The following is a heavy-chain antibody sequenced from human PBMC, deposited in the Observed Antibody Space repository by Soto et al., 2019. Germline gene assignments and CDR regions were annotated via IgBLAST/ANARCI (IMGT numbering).Heavy chain of an antibody. CDR3: ARSVRSWYTLMYYFDY. J-gene: IGHJ4*02. D-gene: IGHD6-13*01. Sequence: LSLTCAVYGGSFSGYYWSWIRQPPGKGLEWIGEINHSGSTNYNPSLKSRVTISVDTSKNQFSLKLSSVTAADTAVYYCARSVRSWYTLMYYFDYWGQGTLVTVSS. V-gene: IGHV4-34*01. CDR1: GGSFSGYY. CDR2: INHSGST.